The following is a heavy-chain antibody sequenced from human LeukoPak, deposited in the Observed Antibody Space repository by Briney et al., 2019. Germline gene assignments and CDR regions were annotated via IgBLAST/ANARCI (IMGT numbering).Heavy chain of an antibody. CDR2: IYYSGST. CDR3: ASSKPDLDT. D-gene: IGHD2-2*01. V-gene: IGHV4-59*08. Sequence: SETLSLTCTVSGGSISYYYWSWIRQPPGKGLEWIGYIYYSGSTKYNHSLKSRVTISVDTSKNQFSLKVRSVTASDTAVYYCASSKPDLDTWGQGTLVTVSS. J-gene: IGHJ5*02. CDR1: GGSISYYY.